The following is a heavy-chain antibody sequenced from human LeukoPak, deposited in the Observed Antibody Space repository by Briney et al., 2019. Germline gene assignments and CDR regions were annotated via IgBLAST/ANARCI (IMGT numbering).Heavy chain of an antibody. CDR1: GCTFSSYA. CDR2: ISGSGGST. D-gene: IGHD3-3*01. CDR3: AKAPNYDFWSAYTGGFDP. Sequence: GGSLRLSCAASGCTFSSYAMSWVRQAPGAGLEWVSAISGSGGSTYYADSVKGRLTISRDNSKNTLYLQMNSLRAEDTAVYYCAKAPNYDFWSAYTGGFDPWGQGTLVTVSS. V-gene: IGHV3-23*01. J-gene: IGHJ5*02.